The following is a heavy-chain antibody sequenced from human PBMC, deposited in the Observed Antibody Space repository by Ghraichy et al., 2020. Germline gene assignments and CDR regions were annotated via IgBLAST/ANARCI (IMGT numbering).Heavy chain of an antibody. CDR1: GGSISSNSNY. J-gene: IGHJ5*02. CDR2: IYYSGSI. CDR3: ARPMKGTYYVLS. V-gene: IGHV4-39*01. Sequence: SETLSLTCTVSGGSISSNSNYWGWIRQPPGKGLEWIGSIYYSGSIHYNPSLKSRVTVSVEKSKNQFSLQLSSVSAADTAVYYCARPMKGTYYVLSWGQGTLVTVSS. D-gene: IGHD3-16*01.